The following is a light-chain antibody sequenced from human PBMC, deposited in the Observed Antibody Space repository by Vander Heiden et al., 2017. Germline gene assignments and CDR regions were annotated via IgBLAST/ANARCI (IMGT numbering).Light chain of an antibody. V-gene: IGKV3-11*01. CDR3: QRCSIRPPT. J-gene: IGKJ3*01. CDR1: QSVGSY. Sequence: VFTQSPATLSLSPGERATLSCRASQSVGSYLAWYQQKRGQAPRLLIYGASTRATGIPGRFSGSGSGTDFTLTISSLQPEDFAVYYCQRCSIRPPTFGPGTRVDIK. CDR2: GAS.